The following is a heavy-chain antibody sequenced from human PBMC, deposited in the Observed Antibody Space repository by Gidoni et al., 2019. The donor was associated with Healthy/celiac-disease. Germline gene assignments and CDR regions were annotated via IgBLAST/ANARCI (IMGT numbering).Heavy chain of an antibody. Sequence: EVQLVESGGGLVKPGGSLRLSCAASGFTFSRYSMNWVRQAPGKGLEWVSSISSSSSYIYYADSGKGRFTISRDNAKNSLYLQMNSLRAEDTAVYYCAREDVDTAMVTVDYWGQGTLVTVSS. CDR1: GFTFSRYS. V-gene: IGHV3-21*01. J-gene: IGHJ4*02. CDR3: AREDVDTAMVTVDY. D-gene: IGHD5-18*01. CDR2: ISSSSSYI.